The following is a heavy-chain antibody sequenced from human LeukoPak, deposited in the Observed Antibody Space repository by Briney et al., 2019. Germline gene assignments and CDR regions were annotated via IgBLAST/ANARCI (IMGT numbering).Heavy chain of an antibody. CDR3: ASGSYEFWSAQGYYYMDV. Sequence: VASVKVSCKASGYTFTSYGISWVRQAPGQGLEWMGWISGYNGNTNYAQKLQGRVTMTTDTSTSTAYMELRSLRSDDTAVYYCASGSYEFWSAQGYYYMDVWGKGTTVTVSS. D-gene: IGHD3-3*01. J-gene: IGHJ6*03. V-gene: IGHV1-18*01. CDR2: ISGYNGNT. CDR1: GYTFTSYG.